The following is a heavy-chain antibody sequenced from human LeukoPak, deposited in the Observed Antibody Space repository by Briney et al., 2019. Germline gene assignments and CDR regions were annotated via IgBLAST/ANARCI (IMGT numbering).Heavy chain of an antibody. CDR3: AKRGVVIRVILVGFHKEAYYFDS. CDR2: ISGSGGGT. CDR1: GITLSNYA. V-gene: IGHV3-23*01. J-gene: IGHJ4*02. D-gene: IGHD3-22*01. Sequence: GGSLRLSCAVSGITLSNYAMSWVRQAPGEGLEWVAGISGSGGGTHYADSVTGRFTISRDNPKNTLYLQMNNLRAGDTAVYFCAKRGVVIRVILVGFHKEAYYFDSWGQGALVTVSS.